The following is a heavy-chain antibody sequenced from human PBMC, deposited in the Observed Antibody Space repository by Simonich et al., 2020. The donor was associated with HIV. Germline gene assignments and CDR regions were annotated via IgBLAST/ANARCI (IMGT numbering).Heavy chain of an antibody. J-gene: IGHJ3*02. V-gene: IGHV3-7*05. CDR3: ARDIDSSGYTAFHI. CDR1: GFTFSCYW. D-gene: IGHD3-22*01. Sequence: EVQLVESGGGLVQPGGSLRLSCAASGFTFSCYWMSWVRQAPGRGREWVANIKQEGSETSYVDSGKGRFTISRDNAKNSLYLQMNSLRAEDTALYHCARDIDSSGYTAFHIWGQGTMVTVSS. CDR2: IKQEGSET.